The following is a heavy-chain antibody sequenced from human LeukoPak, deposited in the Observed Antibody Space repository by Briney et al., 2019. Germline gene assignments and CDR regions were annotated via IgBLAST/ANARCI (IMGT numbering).Heavy chain of an antibody. CDR3: AREKVTTGYYYYYYMDV. CDR2: IKQDGSEK. J-gene: IGHJ6*03. Sequence: GGSLRLSCAASGFTFSSYWMSWVRQAPGKGLEWVANIKQDGSEKYYVDSVKGRFAISRDNAKNSLYLQMNSLTAEDTAVYYCAREKVTTGYYYYYYMDVWGKGTTVTVSS. CDR1: GFTFSSYW. D-gene: IGHD4-17*01. V-gene: IGHV3-7*01.